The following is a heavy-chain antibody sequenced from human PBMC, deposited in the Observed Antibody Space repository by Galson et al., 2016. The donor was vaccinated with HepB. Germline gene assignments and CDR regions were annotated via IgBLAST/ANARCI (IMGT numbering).Heavy chain of an antibody. V-gene: IGHV3-30*03. CDR3: ARDGRVREWLKKFYYYGMDV. CDR1: GFTFSTYA. D-gene: IGHD3-3*01. CDR2: IYYDGSKK. J-gene: IGHJ6*02. Sequence: SLRLSCAASGFTFSTYAMHWVRQAPGKGLEWVAFIYYDGSKKYYADSVKGRFTISRDNSKNPLYLQMNSLRAEDTGAYYCARDGRVREWLKKFYYYGMDVWGQGTTVTVSS.